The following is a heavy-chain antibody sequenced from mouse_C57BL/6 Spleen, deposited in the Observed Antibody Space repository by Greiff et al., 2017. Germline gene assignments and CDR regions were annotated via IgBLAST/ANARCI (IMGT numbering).Heavy chain of an antibody. V-gene: IGHV1-55*01. D-gene: IGHD2-4*01. J-gene: IGHJ2*01. CDR2: IYPGSGST. CDR3: AKGLRRVYYFDY. Sequence: VQLQQPGAELVKPGASVKMSCKASGYTFTSYWITWVKQRPGQGLEWIGDIYPGSGSTNYNEKFKSKATLTVDTSSSTAYMQLSSLTSEDSAVYYCAKGLRRVYYFDYWGQGTTLTVSS. CDR1: GYTFTSYW.